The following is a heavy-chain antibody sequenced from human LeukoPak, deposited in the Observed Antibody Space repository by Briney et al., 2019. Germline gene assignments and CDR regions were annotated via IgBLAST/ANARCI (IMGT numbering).Heavy chain of an antibody. CDR1: GFTFSGYA. Sequence: GGSLRLSGVASGFTFSGYAMSWFRKAPARGLGWVASLRGDGSTFYADSVKGRFTLSRDESRNTVYLQLTYLRVEDTAVYYCAKASWVSSADAVLWGQGTPVTVSS. J-gene: IGHJ4*02. CDR3: AKASWVSSADAVL. CDR2: LRGDGST. D-gene: IGHD3-16*01. V-gene: IGHV3-23*01.